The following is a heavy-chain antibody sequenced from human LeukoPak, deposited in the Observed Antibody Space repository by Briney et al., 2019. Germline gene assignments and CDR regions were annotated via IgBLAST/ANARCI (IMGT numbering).Heavy chain of an antibody. CDR3: ARFIPSSGIDP. V-gene: IGHV4-59*01. CDR2: SSYTGST. D-gene: IGHD3-10*02. Sequence: SETLSLTCTVSGGSISSNYWSWIRQPPGKGLEWITYSSYTGSTNYNPSLKSRVTISVDTSKNQFSLRLRSVTAADMAVYYCARFIPSSGIDPWGQGTLVTVSS. J-gene: IGHJ5*02. CDR1: GGSISSNY.